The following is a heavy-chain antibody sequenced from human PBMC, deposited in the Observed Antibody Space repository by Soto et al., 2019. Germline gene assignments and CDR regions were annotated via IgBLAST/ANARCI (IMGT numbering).Heavy chain of an antibody. CDR1: GFTFSSFA. V-gene: IGHV3-23*01. CDR2: ISGSGGST. Sequence: GGSLRLSCAASGFTFSSFAMSWVRQAPGKGLEWVSAISGSGGSTYYADSVKGRFTISRDNSKNKLSLQMNTLRAEDTAVYYCAKDLTYYYDSSRDDWGQGILVTVGS. D-gene: IGHD3-22*01. CDR3: AKDLTYYYDSSRDD. J-gene: IGHJ4*02.